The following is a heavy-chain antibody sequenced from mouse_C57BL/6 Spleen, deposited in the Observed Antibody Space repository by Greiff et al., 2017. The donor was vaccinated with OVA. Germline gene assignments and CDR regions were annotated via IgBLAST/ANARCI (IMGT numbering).Heavy chain of an antibody. Sequence: EVKLVESGGGLVQPGGSMKLSCAASGFTFSDAWMDWVRQSPEKGLEWVAEIRNKANNHATYYAESVKGRFTISRDDSKSSVYLQMNSLRAEDTGIYYCTRDDGYYVSFAYWGQGTLVTVSA. J-gene: IGHJ3*01. D-gene: IGHD2-3*01. CDR3: TRDDGYYVSFAY. CDR2: IRNKANNHAT. CDR1: GFTFSDAW. V-gene: IGHV6-6*01.